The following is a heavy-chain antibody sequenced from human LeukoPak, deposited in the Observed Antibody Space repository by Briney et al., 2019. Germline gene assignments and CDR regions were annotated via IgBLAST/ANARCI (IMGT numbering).Heavy chain of an antibody. CDR1: GFTFSSYG. J-gene: IGHJ5*02. CDR2: IRYDGSNK. V-gene: IGHV3-30*02. D-gene: IGHD6-13*01. CDR3: ARGSGAAAGGQHYP. Sequence: PGGSLRLSCAASGFTFSSYGMHWVRQAPGKGLEWVAFIRYDGSNKYYADSVKGRFTISRDNSKNTLYLQMNSLRADDTAVYYCARGSGAAAGGQHYPWGQGTLVTVSS.